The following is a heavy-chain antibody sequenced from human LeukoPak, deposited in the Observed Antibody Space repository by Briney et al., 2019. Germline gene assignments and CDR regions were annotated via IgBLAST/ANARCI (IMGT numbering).Heavy chain of an antibody. V-gene: IGHV1-8*01. J-gene: IGHJ4*02. CDR2: MNPNSGNT. CDR1: GYTFTIHD. CDR3: AKSLEGATSDH. Sequence: ASVTVSCKASGYTFTIHDINWVRQAPGQGREWMGWMNPNSGNTGYAPKFQGRVTMTRDTSKTTAYMELSSLRSEDTAVYYCAKSLEGATSDHWGQGTQVTVSP. D-gene: IGHD1-26*01.